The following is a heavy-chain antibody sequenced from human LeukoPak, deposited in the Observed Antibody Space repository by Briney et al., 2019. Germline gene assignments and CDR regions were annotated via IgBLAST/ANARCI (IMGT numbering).Heavy chain of an antibody. CDR3: ARARGDPLIRGVPYTSDY. V-gene: IGHV6-1*01. CDR2: TFYRSKWFD. CDR1: GDSVSSNIVA. Sequence: SQTLSPTCAISGDSVSSNIVAWHWIRQSPSRGLEWLGRTFYRSKWFDDYALSVRSRATINPDTSKNQFSLHLNSVAPEDTAVYYCARARGDPLIRGVPYTSDYWGQGILVTVSS. D-gene: IGHD3-10*01. J-gene: IGHJ4*02.